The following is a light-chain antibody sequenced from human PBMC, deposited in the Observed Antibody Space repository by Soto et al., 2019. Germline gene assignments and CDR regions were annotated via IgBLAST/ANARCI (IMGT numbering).Light chain of an antibody. CDR2: KAS. Sequence: DIQVAQSPSTLSASVGDRVTITCRASQSISTWLSWYQHKPGTAPKLLIYKASTLDRGGSSRFSGSGSETEFTLTISSLQPEDSATYYCQQYSSYSPWLFGQGTKVEI. J-gene: IGKJ1*01. V-gene: IGKV1-5*03. CDR3: QQYSSYSPWL. CDR1: QSISTW.